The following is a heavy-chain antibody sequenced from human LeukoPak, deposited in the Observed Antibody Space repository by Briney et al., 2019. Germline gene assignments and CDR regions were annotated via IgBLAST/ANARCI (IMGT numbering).Heavy chain of an antibody. CDR2: INSDGSRT. V-gene: IGHV3-74*01. D-gene: IGHD1-14*01. Sequence: GGSLRLSCAASGFTFSSYWMHWVRQAPGKGLVWVSRINSDGSRTYYADSVKGRFTISIDNAKNSLYLQMNSLRAEDTAVYYCARVGSEDADYYYYMDVWGKGTTVTVSS. J-gene: IGHJ6*03. CDR3: ARVGSEDADYYYYMDV. CDR1: GFTFSSYW.